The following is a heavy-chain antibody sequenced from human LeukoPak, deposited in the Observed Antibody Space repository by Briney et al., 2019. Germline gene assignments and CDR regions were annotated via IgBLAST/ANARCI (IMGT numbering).Heavy chain of an antibody. D-gene: IGHD2-2*01. CDR2: IYYSGST. CDR3: ARDLLYCSSTSCHNNWFDP. J-gene: IGHJ5*02. Sequence: SQTLSLTCTVSGGSISSGDYYWSWIRQPPGKGLEWIGYIYYSGSTYYNPSLKSRVTISVDTSKNQFPLKLSSVTAADTAVYYCARDLLYCSSTSCHNNWFDPWGQGTLVTVSS. V-gene: IGHV4-30-4*08. CDR1: GGSISSGDYY.